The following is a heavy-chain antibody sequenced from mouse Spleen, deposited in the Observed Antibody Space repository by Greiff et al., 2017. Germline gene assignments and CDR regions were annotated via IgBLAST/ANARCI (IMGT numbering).Heavy chain of an antibody. CDR2: IWTGGGT. V-gene: IGHV2-9-1*01. CDR1: GFSLTSYA. D-gene: IGHD1-1*01. Sequence: QVQLQQSGPGLVAPSQSLSITCTVSGFSLTSYAISWVRQPPGKGLEWLGVIWTGGGTNYNSALKSRLSISKDNSKSQVFLKMNSLQTDDTARYYCARNRYYGSSYAYFDYWGQGTTLTVSS. J-gene: IGHJ2*01. CDR3: ARNRYYGSSYAYFDY.